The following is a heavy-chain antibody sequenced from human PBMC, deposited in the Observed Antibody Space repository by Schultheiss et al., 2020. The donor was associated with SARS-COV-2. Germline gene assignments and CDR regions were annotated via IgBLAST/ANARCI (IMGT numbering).Heavy chain of an antibody. J-gene: IGHJ4*02. CDR1: GGSISSSNW. CDR3: ARGYGYCSSTSCHDY. V-gene: IGHV4-4*02. Sequence: SETLSLTCAVSGGSISSSNWWSWVRQPPGKGLEWIGSIYYSGSTYYNPSLKSRVTISVDTSKNQFSLKLSSVTAADTAVYYCARGYGYCSSTSCHDYWGQGTLVTVSS. CDR2: IYYSGST. D-gene: IGHD2-2*03.